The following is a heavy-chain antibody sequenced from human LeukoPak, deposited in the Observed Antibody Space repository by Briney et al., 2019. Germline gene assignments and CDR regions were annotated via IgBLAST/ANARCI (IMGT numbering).Heavy chain of an antibody. J-gene: IGHJ5*02. CDR1: GFTFKFYS. D-gene: IGHD3-10*01. CDR3: ARERSLIRGDIWFDP. V-gene: IGHV3-48*01. CDR2: ISTNTTTI. Sequence: PGGSLRLSCAASGFTFKFYSMNWVRQAPGKGLEWVSYISTNTTTIYYADSVEGRFTVSRDNAKNSFHLHMHSLRAEDTAVYFCARERSLIRGDIWFDPWGHGTLVTVSS.